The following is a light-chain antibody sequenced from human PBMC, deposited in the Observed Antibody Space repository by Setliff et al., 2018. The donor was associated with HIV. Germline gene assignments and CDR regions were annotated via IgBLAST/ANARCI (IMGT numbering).Light chain of an antibody. CDR1: RSDVGDYNH. Sequence: QSALPQPRSVSGSPGQSVTISCTGTRSDVGDYNHVSWYQQHPGKAPKLIIYDASKRPSGVPDRFSASKSGNTASLTISGLQAEDEADYYCSYAGKFTWVLGGGTKVTV. CDR3: CSYAGKFTWV. J-gene: IGLJ3*02. CDR2: DAS. V-gene: IGLV2-11*01.